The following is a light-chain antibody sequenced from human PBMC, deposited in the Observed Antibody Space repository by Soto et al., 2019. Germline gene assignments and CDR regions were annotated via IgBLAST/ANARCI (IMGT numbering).Light chain of an antibody. CDR1: SSNIGSNS. CDR3: AVWDDSLNGFLV. J-gene: IGLJ1*01. CDR2: YDN. Sequence: QSVLTQPPSASGTPRQRVTISCSGSSSNIGSNSVSWYQQLPGTAPKLLIYYDNQRPSGVPDRFSGSKSGTSASLAISGLRSEDEADYFCAVWDDSLNGFLVCGTGTKVTGL. V-gene: IGLV1-44*01.